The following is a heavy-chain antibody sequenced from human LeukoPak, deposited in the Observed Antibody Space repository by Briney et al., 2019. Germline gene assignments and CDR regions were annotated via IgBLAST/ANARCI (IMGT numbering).Heavy chain of an antibody. J-gene: IGHJ4*02. CDR3: ARESGKFDY. V-gene: IGHV3-43*02. CDR2: ISGDGVST. CDR1: GLPIADFA. Sequence: GGSLRLSCVASGLPIADFAMHWVRQAPGKGLEYVSLISGDGVSTFYADSVKGRFSISRDNSKNSLSLEMNSLRTEDTAMYYCARESGKFDYWGQGTLVAVSS.